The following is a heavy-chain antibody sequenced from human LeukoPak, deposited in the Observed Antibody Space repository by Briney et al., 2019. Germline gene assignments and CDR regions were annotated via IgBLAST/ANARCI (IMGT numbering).Heavy chain of an antibody. CDR1: GFTFTNAW. V-gene: IGHV3-23*01. CDR2: ISGSGGST. J-gene: IGHJ4*02. CDR3: AKDGLLGYYYDSSGYYFDY. Sequence: PGGSLRLSCAASGFTFTNAWMSWVRQAPGKGLEWVSAISGSGGSTYYADSVKGRFTISRDNSKNTLYLQMNSLRAEDTAVYYCAKDGLLGYYYDSSGYYFDYWGQGTLVTVSS. D-gene: IGHD3-22*01.